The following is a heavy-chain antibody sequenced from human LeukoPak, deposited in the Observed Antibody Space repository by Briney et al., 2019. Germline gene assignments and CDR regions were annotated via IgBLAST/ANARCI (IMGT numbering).Heavy chain of an antibody. J-gene: IGHJ4*02. CDR2: IYSSGST. CDR3: ARGLYSSGWYNYFDY. V-gene: IGHV3-66*01. D-gene: IGHD6-19*01. CDR1: GFTVSSNY. Sequence: GGSLRLSCAASGFTVSSNYMTWVRQAPGKGLEWVSTIYSSGSTYYADSVKGRFTISRDNSKNTLYLRMNSLRVEDTAVYYCARGLYSSGWYNYFDYWGQGTLVTVSS.